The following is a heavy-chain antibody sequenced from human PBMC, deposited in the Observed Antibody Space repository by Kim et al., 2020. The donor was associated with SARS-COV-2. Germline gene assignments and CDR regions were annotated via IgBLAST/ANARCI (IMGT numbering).Heavy chain of an antibody. Sequence: GGSLRLSCAASGFTFRSYAMHWVRQAPGKGLEWVAVISYDGSNKYYADSVKGRFTISRDNSKNTLYLQMNSLRGEDTAVYYCAKNRILVYGHNWFDPWGQGTLVTVYS. CDR1: GFTFRSYA. D-gene: IGHD2-15*01. J-gene: IGHJ5*02. V-gene: IGHV3-30*04. CDR3: AKNRILVYGHNWFDP. CDR2: ISYDGSNK.